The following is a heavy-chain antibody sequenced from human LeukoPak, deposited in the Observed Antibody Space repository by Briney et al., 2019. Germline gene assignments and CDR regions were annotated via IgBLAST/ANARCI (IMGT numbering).Heavy chain of an antibody. D-gene: IGHD1/OR15-1a*01. V-gene: IGHV3-23*01. J-gene: IGHJ5*02. Sequence: GGSLRLSCAASGFTFSSYAMSWVRQAPGKGLEWVSAISGSGGSTYYADSVKGRFTISRDNSKNTLYLQMNSLRAEDTAVYYCAKGTNGGTKNTWFDPWGQGTLVTVSS. CDR2: ISGSGGST. CDR3: AKGTNGGTKNTWFDP. CDR1: GFTFSSYA.